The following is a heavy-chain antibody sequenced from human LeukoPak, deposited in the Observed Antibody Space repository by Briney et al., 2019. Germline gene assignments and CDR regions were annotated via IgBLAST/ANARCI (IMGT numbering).Heavy chain of an antibody. V-gene: IGHV1-2*02. CDR2: INPNSGGT. D-gene: IGHD3-22*01. CDR1: GYTFTGYY. Sequence: ASVKVSCKASGYTFTGYYMHWVRQAPGQGLEWMGWINPNSGGTNYAQKFRGRVTMTRDTSISTAYMELSRLRSDDTAVYYCARDSITMIMGDAFDIWGQGTMVTVSS. CDR3: ARDSITMIMGDAFDI. J-gene: IGHJ3*02.